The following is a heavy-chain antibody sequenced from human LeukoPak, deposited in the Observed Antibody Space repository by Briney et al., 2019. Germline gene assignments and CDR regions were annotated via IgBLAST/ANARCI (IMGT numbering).Heavy chain of an antibody. Sequence: GGSLRLSCAASEFTFSSYNMNWVRQAPGKGLEWVSSISSSSSYIYYADSVRGRFTISRDNAKNSLYLQMNNLRPEDTAVYYCAREIFWSGYFSNLHFDYWGQGTLVTVSS. CDR3: AREIFWSGYFSNLHFDY. D-gene: IGHD3-3*01. J-gene: IGHJ4*02. V-gene: IGHV3-21*06. CDR1: EFTFSSYN. CDR2: ISSSSSYI.